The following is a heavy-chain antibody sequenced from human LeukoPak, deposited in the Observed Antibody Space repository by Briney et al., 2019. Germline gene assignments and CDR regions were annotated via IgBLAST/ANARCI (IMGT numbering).Heavy chain of an antibody. CDR3: ARAPRYLHGAFDI. CDR1: GGTFSSFG. J-gene: IGHJ3*02. V-gene: IGHV1-69*01. CDR2: IIPIFGTA. D-gene: IGHD2-15*01. Sequence: GSSVKVSCKASGGTFSSFGIGWVRQAPGHGLEWVGGIIPIFGTAKDAQRFHGRVTITADESTSTAYMELGSLRSEDTAVYYCARAPRYLHGAFDIWGQGTMATVSS.